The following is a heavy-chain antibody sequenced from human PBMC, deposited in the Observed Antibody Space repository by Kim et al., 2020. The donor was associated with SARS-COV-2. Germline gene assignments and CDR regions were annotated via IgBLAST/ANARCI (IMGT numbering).Heavy chain of an antibody. D-gene: IGHD3-22*01. CDR1: GFTFSNAW. V-gene: IGHV3-15*01. J-gene: IGHJ4*02. CDR3: TTDSSIFGYYDSSGYYLFDY. Sequence: GSLRLSCAASGFTFSNAWMSWVRQAPGKGLEWVGRIKSKTDGGTTDYAAPVKGRFTISRDDSKNTLYLQMNSLKTEDTAVYYCTTDSSIFGYYDSSGYYLFDYWGQGTLVTVSS. CDR2: IKSKTDGGTT.